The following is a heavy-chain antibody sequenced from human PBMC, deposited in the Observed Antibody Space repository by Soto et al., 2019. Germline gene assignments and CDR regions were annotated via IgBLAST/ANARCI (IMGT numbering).Heavy chain of an antibody. V-gene: IGHV3-23*01. D-gene: IGHD4-17*01. J-gene: IGHJ1*01. CDR3: AGVYGDYDYFQH. Sequence: GGSLRLSCAASGFTFSSYAMSWVRQAPGKGLEWVSAISGSGGSTYYADSVKGRFTISRDNSKNTLYLQMNSLRAEDTAVYYCAGVYGDYDYFQHWGQGTLVTVSS. CDR1: GFTFSSYA. CDR2: ISGSGGST.